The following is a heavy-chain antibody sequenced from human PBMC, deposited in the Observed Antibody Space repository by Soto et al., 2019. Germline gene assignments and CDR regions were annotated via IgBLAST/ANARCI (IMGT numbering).Heavy chain of an antibody. CDR2: ISGSGGST. CDR1: GFTFSSYA. D-gene: IGHD3-16*02. J-gene: IGHJ3*02. CDR3: AKAPDYDYIWGSYRTYVDAFDI. V-gene: IGHV3-23*01. Sequence: GGSLRLSCAASGFTFSSYAMSWVRQAPGKGLEWVSAISGSGGSTYYADSVKGRFTISRDNSKNTLYLQMNSLRAEDTAVYYCAKAPDYDYIWGSYRTYVDAFDIWGQGTMVTVSS.